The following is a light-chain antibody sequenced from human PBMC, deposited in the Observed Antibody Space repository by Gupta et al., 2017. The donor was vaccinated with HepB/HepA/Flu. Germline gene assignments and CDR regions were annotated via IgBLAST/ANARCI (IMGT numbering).Light chain of an antibody. CDR2: AAS. V-gene: IGKV3-15*01. CDR1: HSINRT. J-gene: IGKJ1*01. Sequence: EIVMTQSPATRSVSPGERATPSCMVSHSINRTLAWYQQKPGQAPRLLIYAASTRASGIPARVSGSGSGTDFSLTISSLQSEDFAVYYCQQYNNWPRTFGQGTKVEIK. CDR3: QQYNNWPRT.